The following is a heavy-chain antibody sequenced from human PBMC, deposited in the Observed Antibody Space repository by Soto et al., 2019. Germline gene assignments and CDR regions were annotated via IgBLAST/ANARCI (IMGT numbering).Heavy chain of an antibody. J-gene: IGHJ4*02. V-gene: IGHV4-59*08. CDR2: IYYSGST. CDR1: GGSISSYY. CDR3: ASRYGSSFDF. Sequence: PSDTLSLTCTVHGGSISSYYWSWIRQPPGKGLEWIGYIYYSGSTTYNPSLKSRVTISVDTSKNQFSLKLSSVTAADTAVYYCASRYGSSFDFWGQGTQVTVSS. D-gene: IGHD6-13*01.